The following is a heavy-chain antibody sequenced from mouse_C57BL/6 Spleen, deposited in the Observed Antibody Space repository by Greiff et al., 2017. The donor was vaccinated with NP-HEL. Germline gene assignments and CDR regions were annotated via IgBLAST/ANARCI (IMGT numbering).Heavy chain of an antibody. CDR1: GYTFTDYY. Sequence: EVKLQQSGPELVKPGASVKISCKASGYTFTDYYMNWVKQSHGKSLEWIGDINPNNGGTSYNQKFKGKATLTVDKSSSTAYMELRSLTSEDSAVYYCASDGTTVAYWGQGTLVTVSA. J-gene: IGHJ3*01. V-gene: IGHV1-26*01. CDR2: INPNNGGT. D-gene: IGHD1-1*01. CDR3: ASDGTTVAY.